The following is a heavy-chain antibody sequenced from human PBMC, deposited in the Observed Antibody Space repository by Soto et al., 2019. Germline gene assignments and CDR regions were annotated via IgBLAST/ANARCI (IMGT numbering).Heavy chain of an antibody. CDR2: IYPGDSDT. V-gene: IGHV5-51*01. D-gene: IGHD2-15*01. Sequence: GESLKISCKGSGYSFTSYWIGWVRQMPGKGLEWMGIIYPGDSDTRYSPSFQGQVTISADKSISTAYLQWSSLKASDTAMYYCARPYCSGGSCYPSAYGYWGQGTLVTVSS. J-gene: IGHJ4*02. CDR1: GYSFTSYW. CDR3: ARPYCSGGSCYPSAYGY.